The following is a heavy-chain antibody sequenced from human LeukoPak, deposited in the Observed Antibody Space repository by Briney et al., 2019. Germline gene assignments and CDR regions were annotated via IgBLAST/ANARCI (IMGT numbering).Heavy chain of an antibody. CDR2: ISYDGSNK. CDR3: ARDRGGGPPARGYSYGSFDY. J-gene: IGHJ4*02. Sequence: PGGSLRLSCAASGFTFSSYAMHWVRQAPGKGLEWVAVISYDGSNKYYADSVKGRFTISRDNSKNTLYLQMNSLRAEDTAVYYCARDRGGGPPARGYSYGSFDYWGQGTLVTVSS. CDR1: GFTFSSYA. D-gene: IGHD5-18*01. V-gene: IGHV3-30-3*01.